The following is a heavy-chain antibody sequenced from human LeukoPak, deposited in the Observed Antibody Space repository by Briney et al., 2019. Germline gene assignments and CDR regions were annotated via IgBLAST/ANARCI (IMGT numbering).Heavy chain of an antibody. CDR3: ARDRIVVVPAASPLYCYYGMDV. CDR1: GYTFTSYG. J-gene: IGHJ6*04. CDR2: ISAYNGNT. Sequence: ASVKVSCKASGYTFTSYGISWVRQAPGQGLEWMGWISAYNGNTNYAQKLQGRVTMTTDTSTSTAYMELRSLRSDDTAVYYCARDRIVVVPAASPLYCYYGMDVWGKGTTVTVSS. D-gene: IGHD2-2*01. V-gene: IGHV1-18*04.